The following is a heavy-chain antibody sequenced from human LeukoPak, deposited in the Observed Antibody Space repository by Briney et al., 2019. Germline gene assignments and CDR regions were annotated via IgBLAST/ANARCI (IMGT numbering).Heavy chain of an antibody. CDR1: GGSISSYY. V-gene: IGHV4-4*07. J-gene: IGHJ5*02. CDR2: IYTSGST. Sequence: SETLSLTCTVSGGSISSYYWSWIRQPAGKGLEWIGRIYTSGSTNYNPSLKIRVTMSVDTSKNQFSLKLSSVTAADTAVYYCARVITMVRGVIIDYNWFDPRGQGTLVTVSS. D-gene: IGHD3-10*01. CDR3: ARVITMVRGVIIDYNWFDP.